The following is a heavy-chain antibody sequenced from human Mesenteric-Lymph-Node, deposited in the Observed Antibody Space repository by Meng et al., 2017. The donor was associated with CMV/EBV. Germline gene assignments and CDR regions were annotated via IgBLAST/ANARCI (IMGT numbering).Heavy chain of an antibody. D-gene: IGHD5-18*01. Sequence: KASGYTFTSDDINWVRQATGQGLEWMGWMNPNSGNTGYAQKFQGRVTMTRNTSISTAYMELSSLRSEDTAVYYCARVDTAMGYFDYWGQGTLVTVSS. J-gene: IGHJ4*02. V-gene: IGHV1-8*01. CDR3: ARVDTAMGYFDY. CDR1: GYTFTSDD. CDR2: MNPNSGNT.